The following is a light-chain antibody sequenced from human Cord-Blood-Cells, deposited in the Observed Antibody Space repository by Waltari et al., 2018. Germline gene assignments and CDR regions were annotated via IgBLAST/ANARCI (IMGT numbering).Light chain of an antibody. CDR2: LEGSGSY. Sequence: QPVLTQSSSASASLGSSVKLTCTLSSGHSSYIIAWHQQQPGKAPRYLMKLEGSGSYNKGSGVPDRFSGSSSGADRYLTSSNLQSEDEAEYYCETWDSNTRVFGGGTKLTVL. V-gene: IGLV4-60*03. CDR3: ETWDSNTRV. J-gene: IGLJ3*02. CDR1: SGHSSYI.